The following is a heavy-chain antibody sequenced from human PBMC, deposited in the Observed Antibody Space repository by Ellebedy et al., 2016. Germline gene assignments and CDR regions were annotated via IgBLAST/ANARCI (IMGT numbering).Heavy chain of an antibody. CDR3: ARSREYCSGGTCDRSVDV. J-gene: IGHJ6*04. Sequence: GGSLRLSCAASGFTFSRYAMHWVRQAPGEGLEWLAVIAFSGTHEYYAASVKGRFTISRDNSKNTLFLQMNSLGVEETAVYYCARSREYCSGGTCDRSVDVWGKGATVTVSS. CDR2: IAFSGTHE. D-gene: IGHD2-15*01. V-gene: IGHV3-30*04. CDR1: GFTFSRYA.